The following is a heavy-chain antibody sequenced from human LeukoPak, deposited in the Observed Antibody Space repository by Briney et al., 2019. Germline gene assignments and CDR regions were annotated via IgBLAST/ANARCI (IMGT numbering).Heavy chain of an antibody. D-gene: IGHD6-19*01. J-gene: IGHJ5*02. CDR1: GYTFTGYY. CDR2: INPNSGGT. Sequence: ASVKVSCKASGYTFTGYYMHWVRQAPGQGLEWIGWINPNSGGTNYAQKFQGRVTMTRDTSISTAYMELSRLRSDDTAVYYCARGGRAVASLTYNWFDPWGQGTQVTVSS. V-gene: IGHV1-2*02. CDR3: ARGGRAVASLTYNWFDP.